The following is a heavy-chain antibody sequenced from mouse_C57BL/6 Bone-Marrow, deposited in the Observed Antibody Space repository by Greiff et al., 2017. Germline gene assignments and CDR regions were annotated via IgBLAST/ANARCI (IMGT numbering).Heavy chain of an antibody. J-gene: IGHJ4*01. D-gene: IGHD1-3*01. CDR3: ARPDKVHYYALDY. Sequence: EVKLVESGGGLVKPGGSLKLSCAASGFTFSDYGMHWVRQAPEKGLEWVAYISSGSSTIYYADTVKGRFTISRDNAKNTLFLQMTSLRSEDTAMYYGARPDKVHYYALDYWGQGTSVTVSS. CDR1: GFTFSDYG. CDR2: ISSGSSTI. V-gene: IGHV5-17*01.